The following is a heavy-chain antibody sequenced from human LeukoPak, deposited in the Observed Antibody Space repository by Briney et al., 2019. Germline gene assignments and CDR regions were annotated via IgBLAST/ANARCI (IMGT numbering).Heavy chain of an antibody. CDR3: AREGGRQWLVSGALDS. V-gene: IGHV4-61*01. CDR2: IYHGSA. J-gene: IGHJ5*01. CDR1: ADSVSSSRYY. D-gene: IGHD6-19*01. Sequence: SQTLSLTCTVSADSVSSSRYYWPWSRQPPGKGLEWIGYIYHGSATYNPSLESRVTLSMDTSKNQYSLKMTSVTAADTAVYYCAREGGRQWLVSGALDSWGQGTLVTVSS.